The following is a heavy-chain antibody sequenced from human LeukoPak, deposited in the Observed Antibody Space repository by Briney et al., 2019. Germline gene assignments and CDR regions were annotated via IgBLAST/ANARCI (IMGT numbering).Heavy chain of an antibody. V-gene: IGHV4-39*01. CDR3: ARRKGAYSYYYYYMDV. CDR2: IYYSGST. J-gene: IGHJ6*03. Sequence: SETLSLTCTVSGGSISSSSYYWGWIRQPPGKGLEWIGSIYYSGSTYYNPSLKSRVTISVDTSKNQFSLKLSSVTAADTAVYYCARRKGAYSYYYYYMDVWGKGTPVTISS. D-gene: IGHD4/OR15-4a*01. CDR1: GGSISSSSYY.